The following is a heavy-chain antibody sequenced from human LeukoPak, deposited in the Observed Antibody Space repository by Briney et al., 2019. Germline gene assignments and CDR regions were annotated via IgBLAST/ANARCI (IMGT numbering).Heavy chain of an antibody. CDR2: ISWNSGNK. Sequence: LRLSCAASGFTFSSYAMSWVRQAPGKGLEWVSGISWNSGNKGYADSVEGRFAISRDNAKNSLYLQMDSLRSEDTALYYCAKTTLSRLLGYFDLWGRGTLVTVSS. CDR1: GFTFSSYA. D-gene: IGHD4-11*01. J-gene: IGHJ2*01. V-gene: IGHV3-9*01. CDR3: AKTTLSRLLGYFDL.